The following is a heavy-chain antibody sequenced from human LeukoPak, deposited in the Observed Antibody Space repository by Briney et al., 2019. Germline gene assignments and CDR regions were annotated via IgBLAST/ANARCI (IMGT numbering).Heavy chain of an antibody. CDR1: GFTFSSYG. V-gene: IGHV3-30*02. CDR3: AKDKRYSYGIFDY. Sequence: GGSLRLSCAASGFTFSSYGMHWVRQAPGKGLEWVAFIRYDGSNKYYADSVKGRFTISRDNSKNTLYLQMNSLRAEDTAVYYCAKDKRYSYGIFDYWGQGTLATVSS. D-gene: IGHD5-18*01. CDR2: IRYDGSNK. J-gene: IGHJ4*02.